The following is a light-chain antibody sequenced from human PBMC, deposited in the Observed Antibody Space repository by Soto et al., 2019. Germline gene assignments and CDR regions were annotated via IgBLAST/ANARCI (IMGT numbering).Light chain of an antibody. CDR1: QDILSW. V-gene: IGKV1-12*01. CDR2: ASS. Sequence: DIQRTQSPSSVSASVGDTVTITCRASQDILSWLAWYQQKPGEAPRLLIYASSNLQSGVPSRFSGSRSGTEFTLTISSLQPEYFATYYCQQANTFPITFGPGTRLDIK. CDR3: QQANTFPIT. J-gene: IGKJ3*01.